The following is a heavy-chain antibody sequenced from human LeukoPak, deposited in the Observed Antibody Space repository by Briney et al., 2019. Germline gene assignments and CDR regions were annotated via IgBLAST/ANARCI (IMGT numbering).Heavy chain of an antibody. D-gene: IGHD2-15*01. Sequence: SETLSLTCAVYGGSFSGYYWSWIRQPPGKGLEWIGEINHSGSTNYNPSLKSRVTISVDSSKNQFSLKLSSVTAADTAVYYCARGPPNIVVVVAAYDYYFDYWGQGTLVTVSS. CDR1: GGSFSGYY. CDR3: ARGPPNIVVVVAAYDYYFDY. J-gene: IGHJ4*02. CDR2: INHSGST. V-gene: IGHV4-34*01.